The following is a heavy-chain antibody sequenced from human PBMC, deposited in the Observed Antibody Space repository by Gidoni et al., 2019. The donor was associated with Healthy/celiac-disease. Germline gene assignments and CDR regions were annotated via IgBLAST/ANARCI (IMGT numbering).Heavy chain of an antibody. CDR3: ARDAFDI. CDR2: FNTNSGGT. CDR1: GYTFTGYY. J-gene: IGHJ3*02. Sequence: QVQLVQSGAEVKKPVAAVKVSCRASGYTFTGYYMHWVRKAPGHGLEWIGWFNTNSGGTNYAQKFQGRVTMTRDTSISTAYMELSRLRSDDTAMYYCARDAFDIWGQGTMVTVSS. V-gene: IGHV1-2*02.